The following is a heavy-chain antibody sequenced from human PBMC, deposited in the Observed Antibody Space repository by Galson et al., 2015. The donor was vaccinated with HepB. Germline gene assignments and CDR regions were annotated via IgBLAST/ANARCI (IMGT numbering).Heavy chain of an antibody. V-gene: IGHV3-30*18. J-gene: IGHJ6*02. CDR2: VSYDGSNE. CDR1: GFTFSGYG. D-gene: IGHD6-6*01. CDR3: AKDLGIAARYYYGMDV. Sequence: SLRLSCAASGFTFSGYGIYWVRQAPGKGLEWVAVVSYDGSNEHYADSVKGRFTISRDNSKNTLYLQMNSLRVEDTAVYYCAKDLGIAARYYYGMDVWGQGTTVTVSS.